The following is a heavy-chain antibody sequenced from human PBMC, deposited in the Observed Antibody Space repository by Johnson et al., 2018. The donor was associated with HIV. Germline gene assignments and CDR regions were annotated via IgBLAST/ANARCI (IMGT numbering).Heavy chain of an antibody. CDR1: GFTFSSYD. J-gene: IGHJ3*02. Sequence: VQLVESGGGLVQPGGSLRLSCAASGFTFSSYDMHWVRQVPGKGLVWVSDINWNGGSTGYADSVKGRFTISRDNAKNSLYLQMNNLRVEDTAVYYCATDRYYNFWSGSGHAAFDIWGQGTMVTVSS. V-gene: IGHV3-20*04. D-gene: IGHD3-3*01. CDR2: INWNGGST. CDR3: ATDRYYNFWSGSGHAAFDI.